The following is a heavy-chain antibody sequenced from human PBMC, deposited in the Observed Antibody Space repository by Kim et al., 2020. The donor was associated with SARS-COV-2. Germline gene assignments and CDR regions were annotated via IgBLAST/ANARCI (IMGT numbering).Heavy chain of an antibody. J-gene: IGHJ6*02. V-gene: IGHV3-30*02. CDR3: AKCFDFLPGPFYCYGMDV. Sequence: VKGRLTVSRENSKNTLFLQMDSLRSEDTAVYYCAKCFDFLPGPFYCYGMDVWGQGTTVIVSS. D-gene: IGHD3-9*01.